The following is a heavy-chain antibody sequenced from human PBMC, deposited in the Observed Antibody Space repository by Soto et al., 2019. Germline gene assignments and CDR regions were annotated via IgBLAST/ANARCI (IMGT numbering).Heavy chain of an antibody. CDR1: GYTFTSYG. D-gene: IGHD3-3*01. CDR2: ISAYNGNT. J-gene: IGHJ4*02. V-gene: IGHV1-18*01. CDR3: ARGGYYDFWSGYYHFDY. Sequence: ASVKVSCKASGYTFTSYGISWVRQAPGQGLEWMGWISAYNGNTNYAQKLQGRVTMTTDTSTSTAYMELRSLRSDDTAVYYCARGGYYDFWSGYYHFDYWGQGTLVTVSS.